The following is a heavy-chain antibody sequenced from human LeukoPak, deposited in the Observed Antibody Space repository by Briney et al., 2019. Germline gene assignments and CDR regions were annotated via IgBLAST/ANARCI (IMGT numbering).Heavy chain of an antibody. Sequence: SVKVSCKASGFTFTSSAVQWVRQAHGQRLEWIGWIVVGSGHTNYAQKFQERVTITRDMSTSTAYMELSSLRSEDTAVYYCAATLTVTTGSAYYGMDVWGQGTTVTVSS. CDR1: GFTFTSSA. D-gene: IGHD4-17*01. CDR2: IVVGSGHT. CDR3: AATLTVTTGSAYYGMDV. V-gene: IGHV1-58*01. J-gene: IGHJ6*02.